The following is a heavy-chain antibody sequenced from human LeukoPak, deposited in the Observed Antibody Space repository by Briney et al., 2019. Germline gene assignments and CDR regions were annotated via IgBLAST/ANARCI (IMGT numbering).Heavy chain of an antibody. J-gene: IGHJ4*02. D-gene: IGHD3-16*01. CDR2: IKWDGGRT. Sequence: GGSLRLSCAASGFTFDDHGMSWVRQAPEKGLEWVSGIKWDGGRTGYADSVKGRFTISRDNSKNTLYLQMNSLRAEDTAVYYCARGYVGGYYFDYWGQGTLVTVSS. CDR3: ARGYVGGYYFDY. CDR1: GFTFDDHG. V-gene: IGHV3-20*04.